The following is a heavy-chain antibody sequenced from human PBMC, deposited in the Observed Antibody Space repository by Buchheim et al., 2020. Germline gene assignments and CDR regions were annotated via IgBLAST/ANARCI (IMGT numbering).Heavy chain of an antibody. J-gene: IGHJ2*01. CDR3: ARDRTGYWYFDL. Sequence: QVQLQESGPGLVKPSQTLSLTCTVSGGSISNTDYYWSWIRQPPGKGLEWIRYIYYSGSTYYNSSLKSRVFISVDRSKNQFSLELTSLTAADTAVYYCARDRTGYWYFDLWGRGTL. V-gene: IGHV4-30-4*01. CDR2: IYYSGST. D-gene: IGHD1-1*01. CDR1: GGSISNTDYY.